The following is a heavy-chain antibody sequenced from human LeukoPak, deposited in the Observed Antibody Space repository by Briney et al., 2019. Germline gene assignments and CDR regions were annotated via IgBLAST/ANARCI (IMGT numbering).Heavy chain of an antibody. D-gene: IGHD4-23*01. J-gene: IGHJ4*02. Sequence: SVKVSCKASGGTFSSYAISWVRQAPGQGLEWMGGIIPIFGTANYAQKFQGRVTITADKSTSTAYMELSSLRSEDTAVYYCAREGIVGGNSDHFDYWGQGTLVTVSS. CDR1: GGTFSSYA. V-gene: IGHV1-69*06. CDR2: IIPIFGTA. CDR3: AREGIVGGNSDHFDY.